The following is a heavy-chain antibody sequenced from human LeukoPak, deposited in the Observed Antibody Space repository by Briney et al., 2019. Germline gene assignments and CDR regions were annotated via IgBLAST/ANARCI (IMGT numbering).Heavy chain of an antibody. J-gene: IGHJ6*02. V-gene: IGHV1-69*13. Sequence: SVKVSCKASGGTFSSYAISWVRQAPGQGLEWMGGIIPIFGTANYAQKFQGRVTITADESTSTAYMELSSLRSEDTAVYYCARDSRYYDFWSGYSGYYYYYYGMDVWGQGTTVTVSS. CDR2: IIPIFGTA. D-gene: IGHD3-3*01. CDR3: ARDSRYYDFWSGYSGYYYYYYGMDV. CDR1: GGTFSSYA.